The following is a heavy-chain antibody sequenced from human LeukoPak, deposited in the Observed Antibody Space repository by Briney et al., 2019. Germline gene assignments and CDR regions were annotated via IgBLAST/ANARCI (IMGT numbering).Heavy chain of an antibody. V-gene: IGHV4-39*07. CDR2: IYYSGST. Sequence: SETLSLTCSVSGDSISSGSYYWGWIRQSPGKGLEWIGSIYYSGSTYYNPSLKSRVTISVDTSKNQFSLRLSSVTAPDTAVYYCARHPGAVADQSPFDYWGQGTLVTVSS. D-gene: IGHD6-19*01. J-gene: IGHJ4*02. CDR1: GDSISSGSYY. CDR3: ARHPGAVADQSPFDY.